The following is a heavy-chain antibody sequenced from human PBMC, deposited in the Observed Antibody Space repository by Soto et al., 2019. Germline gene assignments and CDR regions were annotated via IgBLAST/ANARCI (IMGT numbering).Heavy chain of an antibody. CDR1: GFSLSTSGVG. CDR2: IYWDEDK. D-gene: IGHD2-15*01. CDR3: AHKGGRGAGMDV. Sequence: QITLKESGPTLVKPTQTLTLTCTLSGFSLSTSGVGVGWNRQPPGKALEWLALIYWDEDKRYSPALKSRLTITKDTSTNEVVLTMTNMDPVDTGTYYCAHKGGRGAGMDVWGQGATVTVSS. V-gene: IGHV2-5*02. J-gene: IGHJ6*02.